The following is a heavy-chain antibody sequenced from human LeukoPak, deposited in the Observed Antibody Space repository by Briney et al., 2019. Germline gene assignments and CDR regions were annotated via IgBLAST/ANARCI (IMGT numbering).Heavy chain of an antibody. D-gene: IGHD3-10*01. J-gene: IGHJ3*02. Sequence: SETLSLTCAVYGGSFSGYYWSWIRQPPGKGLEWIGEINHSGSTNYNPSLKSRVTISVDTSKNQFSLKLSSVTAADTAVYYCARGRSHAFDIWGQGTMVTVSS. CDR2: INHSGST. V-gene: IGHV4-34*01. CDR3: ARGRSHAFDI. CDR1: GGSFSGYY.